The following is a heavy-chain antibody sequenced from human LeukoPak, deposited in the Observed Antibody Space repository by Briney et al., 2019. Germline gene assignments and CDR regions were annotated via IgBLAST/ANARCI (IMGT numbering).Heavy chain of an antibody. V-gene: IGHV1-8*01. CDR1: GYTFTSYV. J-gene: IGHJ5*02. CDR2: MNPNSGNT. CDR3: ARGPVLLWFGESDNWFDP. D-gene: IGHD3-10*01. Sequence: GASVKVSCKASGYTFTSYVINWVRQATGQGLEWMGWMNPNSGNTGYAQKFQGRVTMTRNTSISTAYMELSSLRSEDTAVYYCARGPVLLWFGESDNWFDPWGQGTLVTVSS.